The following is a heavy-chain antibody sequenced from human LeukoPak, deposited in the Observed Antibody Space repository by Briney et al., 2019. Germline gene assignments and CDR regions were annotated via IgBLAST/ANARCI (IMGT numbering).Heavy chain of an antibody. V-gene: IGHV3-49*04. CDR1: VFTFGDHA. CDR2: IRSKAYGGTT. J-gene: IGHJ6*02. Sequence: GGSLRLSCTASVFTFGDHAMSWVRQAPGKGLEWVGFIRSKAYGGTTEYAASVKGRFTISRDDSRSVAYLQMNSLKAEDTALYYCTRGPIHLWLYYGMDGWGQGNTVIVSS. D-gene: IGHD5-18*01. CDR3: TRGPIHLWLYYGMDG.